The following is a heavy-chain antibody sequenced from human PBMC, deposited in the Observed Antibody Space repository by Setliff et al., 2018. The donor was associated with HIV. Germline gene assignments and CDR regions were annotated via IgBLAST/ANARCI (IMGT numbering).Heavy chain of an antibody. CDR2: IIPIFGTA. Sequence: GASVKVSCKASGDTFSSYVISWVRQAPGQGLEWMGGIIPIFGTANYAQKFQGRVTITADESTSTAYMELSSLRSEDTAVYYCARGVTLVRGGRGDIWGQGTMVTVSS. CDR1: GDTFSSYV. D-gene: IGHD3-10*01. J-gene: IGHJ3*02. V-gene: IGHV1-69*13. CDR3: ARGVTLVRGGRGDI.